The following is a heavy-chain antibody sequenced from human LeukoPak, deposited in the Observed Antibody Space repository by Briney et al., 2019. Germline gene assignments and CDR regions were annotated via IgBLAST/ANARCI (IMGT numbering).Heavy chain of an antibody. V-gene: IGHV3-9*02. Sequence: QPGRSLRLSCAASGFTSYDYAMHSVRQAPGKGLEWVSGISWNSGSIGYADSVKGRFTISRDNAKNSLYLQMNSLRAEDTALYYCAKDKEAGTAGYYYGMDVWGEGTTVTVSS. CDR2: ISWNSGSI. J-gene: IGHJ6*04. CDR1: GFTSYDYA. CDR3: AKDKEAGTAGYYYGMDV. D-gene: IGHD1-7*01.